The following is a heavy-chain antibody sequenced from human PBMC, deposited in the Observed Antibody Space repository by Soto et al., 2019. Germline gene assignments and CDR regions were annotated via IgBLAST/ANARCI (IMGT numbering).Heavy chain of an antibody. CDR3: ARRMQNYYTMGV. J-gene: IGHJ6*01. CDR2: ISYRGSA. D-gene: IGHD2-15*01. Sequence: SETLSLTCTVSGGPISSGGYYWSWIRHHPGKGLEWIGYISYRGSAYYSPSLKSRVTISVDTSKNQFSLKVNSVTAADTAVYYCARRMQNYYTMGVWGQGTTVT. CDR1: GGPISSGGYY. V-gene: IGHV4-31*03.